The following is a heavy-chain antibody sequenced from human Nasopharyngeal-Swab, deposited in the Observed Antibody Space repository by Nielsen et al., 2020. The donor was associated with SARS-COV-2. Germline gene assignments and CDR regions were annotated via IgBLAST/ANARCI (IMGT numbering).Heavy chain of an antibody. Sequence: GESLKISCAASGFTFSSYSMNWVRQAPGKGLEWVSSISSSSSYIYYADSVKGRFTISRGNAKNSLYLQMNSLRAEDTAVYYCAKSECSSTSCYVDYYYYYMDVWGKGTTVTVSS. CDR2: ISSSSSYI. CDR3: AKSECSSTSCYVDYYYYYMDV. D-gene: IGHD2-2*01. J-gene: IGHJ6*03. CDR1: GFTFSSYS. V-gene: IGHV3-21*01.